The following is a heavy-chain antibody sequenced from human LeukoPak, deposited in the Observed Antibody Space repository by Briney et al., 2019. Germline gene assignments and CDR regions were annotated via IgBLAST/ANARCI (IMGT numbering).Heavy chain of an antibody. CDR2: IYYSGST. CDR3: AKQTMLVGYANGLGFNY. CDR1: GGSISSSSYY. D-gene: IGHD2-2*01. J-gene: IGHJ4*02. Sequence: PSETLSLTCTVSGGSISSSSYYWGWIRQPPGKGLEWIGSIYYSGSTYYNPSLKSRVTISVDTSKNQISLNLKFVTAADTAVYYCAKQTMLVGYANGLGFNYWGEGTLVTVSS. V-gene: IGHV4-39*07.